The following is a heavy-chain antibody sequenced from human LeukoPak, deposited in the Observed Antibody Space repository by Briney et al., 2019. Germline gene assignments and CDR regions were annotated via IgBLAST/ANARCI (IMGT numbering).Heavy chain of an antibody. CDR2: MYYSGST. V-gene: IGHV4-30-4*01. CDR3: ARPYYYDSSIDP. CDR1: GGSISSGDYY. D-gene: IGHD3-22*01. J-gene: IGHJ5*02. Sequence: SETLSLTCTVSGGSISSGDYYWSWIRQPPGKGLEWIAYMYYSGSTYYNPSLKSRVTMSADTSKNQLSLKLSSVTAADTAVYYCARPYYYDSSIDPWGQGILVTVSS.